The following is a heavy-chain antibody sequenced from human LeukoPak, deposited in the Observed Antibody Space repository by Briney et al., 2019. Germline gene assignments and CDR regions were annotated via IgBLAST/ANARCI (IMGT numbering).Heavy chain of an antibody. V-gene: IGHV4-59*08. CDR2: IHYSGNS. CDR1: GDSISSFY. Sequence: SETLSLTCSVSGDSISSFYWTWTRQSPGRGLEWIGNIHYSGNSNYNPSLKSRVTISIDTSRKQFFLKLSSVTAADTAVYYCVLAPNSNWFDFWGQGTQVTVSS. CDR3: VLAPNSNWFDF. J-gene: IGHJ5*01. D-gene: IGHD2-8*01.